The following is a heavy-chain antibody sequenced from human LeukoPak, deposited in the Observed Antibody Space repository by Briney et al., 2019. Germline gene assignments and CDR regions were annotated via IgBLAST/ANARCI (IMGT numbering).Heavy chain of an antibody. V-gene: IGHV1-18*01. CDR1: GYSLTSYG. J-gene: IGHJ4*02. Sequence: GASVKVSCKASGYSLTSYGFSWVRQAPGQGLEWMGWISGYNGNTNYAQKLQGRVTMTTDTSTSTAYMELGSLKSDDTAVYYCARDNDSRDPPHFDYWGQGTLVTVSS. CDR2: ISGYNGNT. CDR3: ARDNDSRDPPHFDY. D-gene: IGHD3-16*01.